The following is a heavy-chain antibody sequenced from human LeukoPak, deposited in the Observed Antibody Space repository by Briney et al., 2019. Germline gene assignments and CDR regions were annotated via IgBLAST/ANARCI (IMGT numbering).Heavy chain of an antibody. J-gene: IGHJ4*02. CDR2: IYYSGST. CDR3: ARRLAGTEDY. D-gene: IGHD6-13*01. CDR1: GGSISSSSYY. V-gene: IGHV4-39*01. Sequence: SETLSLTCTVAGGSISSSSYYWGWIRQPPGKGLEWIGSIYYSGSTYYNPSLKSRVTISIDTSKNQFSLKLSSVTAADTAVYYCARRLAGTEDYWGQGTLVTVSS.